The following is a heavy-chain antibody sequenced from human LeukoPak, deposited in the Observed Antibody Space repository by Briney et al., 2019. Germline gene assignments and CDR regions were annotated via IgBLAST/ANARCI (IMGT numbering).Heavy chain of an antibody. J-gene: IGHJ6*03. D-gene: IGHD3-3*01. CDR3: ARGGYDSTPYYYYYMDV. CDR2: INPSGGST. V-gene: IGHV1-46*01. Sequence: ASVKVSCKASRYTFTSYYMHWVRQAPGQGLEWMGIINPSGGSTSYAQKFQGRVTMTRDMSTSTVYMELSSLRSEDTAVYYCARGGYDSTPYYYYYMDVWGKGTTVTVSS. CDR1: RYTFTSYY.